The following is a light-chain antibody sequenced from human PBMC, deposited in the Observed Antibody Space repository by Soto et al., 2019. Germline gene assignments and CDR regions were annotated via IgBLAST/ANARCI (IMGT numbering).Light chain of an antibody. Sequence: QSALTQPASVSGSPGQSITISCTGTSSDVGGYNYVSWYQLHPGKAPKLMVYEVSNRPSGVSNRFSGSKSGNTASLTISGLQAEDEADYYCCSHAGRGSVLFGGGTKVTVL. CDR1: SSDVGGYNY. CDR3: CSHAGRGSVL. J-gene: IGLJ2*01. CDR2: EVS. V-gene: IGLV2-14*01.